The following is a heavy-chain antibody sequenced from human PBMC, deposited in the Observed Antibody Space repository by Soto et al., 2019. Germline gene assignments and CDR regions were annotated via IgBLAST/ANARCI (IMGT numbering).Heavy chain of an antibody. CDR2: INAGNGNT. Sequence: SSVKVSCKASGYPFTSYAMHWVRQAPGQRLEWMGWINAGNGNTKYSQKFQGRVTITRDTSASTAYMELSSLRSEDTAVYYCARGTTVTNRYYYYYGMAVWGQGNTVTVSS. CDR3: ARGTTVTNRYYYYYGMAV. D-gene: IGHD4-17*01. CDR1: GYPFTSYA. V-gene: IGHV1-3*01. J-gene: IGHJ6*02.